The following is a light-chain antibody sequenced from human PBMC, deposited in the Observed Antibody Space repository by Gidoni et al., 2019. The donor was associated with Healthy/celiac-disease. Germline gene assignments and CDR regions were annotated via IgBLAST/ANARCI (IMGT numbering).Light chain of an antibody. CDR3: QQSYSTLFT. J-gene: IGKJ3*01. CDR1: QSISSY. CDR2: AAS. Sequence: DIQMTQSPSSLSASVGDRVTIPCRASQSISSYVNWYQQKPGKAPKLLIYAASSLQSGVPSRFSGSGSGTDFTLTISSLQPEDFATYYCQQSYSTLFTFGPGTKVDIK. V-gene: IGKV1-39*01.